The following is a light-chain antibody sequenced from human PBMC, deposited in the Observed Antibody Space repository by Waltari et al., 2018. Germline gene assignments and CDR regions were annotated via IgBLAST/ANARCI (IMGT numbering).Light chain of an antibody. CDR1: SGHSSYA. CDR2: INSDGSH. Sequence: QLVVTQSPSASASLGASVKFTCTLTSGHSSYAIAWHQQQPEKGPRYLMKINSDGSHKKGGGIPDRFSGSSSGAERYLTISSLQSEDEADYYCQTWGTGTWVFGGGTKLTVL. J-gene: IGLJ3*02. V-gene: IGLV4-69*01. CDR3: QTWGTGTWV.